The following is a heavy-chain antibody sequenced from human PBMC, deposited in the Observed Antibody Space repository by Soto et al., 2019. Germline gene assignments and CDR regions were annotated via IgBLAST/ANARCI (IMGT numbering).Heavy chain of an antibody. CDR3: ARGSGPRGRPY. CDR1: GFIFNNYW. Sequence: GGSLRLSCAASGFIFNNYWMHWVRQAPGKGPVWVSRINGDGSTTTYVDSVKGRFTISRDNAKNTVYLQMNSLRAEDTAVYYCARGSGPRGRPYWGQGILVTVSS. D-gene: IGHD3-16*01. J-gene: IGHJ4*02. CDR2: INGDGSTT. V-gene: IGHV3-74*01.